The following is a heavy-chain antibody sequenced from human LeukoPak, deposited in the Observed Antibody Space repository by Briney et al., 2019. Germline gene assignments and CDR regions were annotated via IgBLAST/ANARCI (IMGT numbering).Heavy chain of an antibody. J-gene: IGHJ4*02. Sequence: GGSLRLSCAASGFTFSSYAMSWVRQAPGKGLEWVSAISGSGGSTYYADSVKGRLTISRDNSKNTLYLQMNSLRAEDTAVYYCAKDRGYRSDYGGTDYWGQGTLVTVSS. CDR3: AKDRGYRSDYGGTDY. D-gene: IGHD4-23*01. V-gene: IGHV3-23*01. CDR2: ISGSGGST. CDR1: GFTFSSYA.